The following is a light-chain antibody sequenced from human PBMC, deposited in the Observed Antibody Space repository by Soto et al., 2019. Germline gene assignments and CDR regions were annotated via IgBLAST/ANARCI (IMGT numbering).Light chain of an antibody. CDR3: QQRSSWPAT. Sequence: EIVLTQSPDTLSLSPGEGATLSCRASQSVTNSYLAWYQQKPGQAPRLLIYGASSRATGIPGRFSGSGSGTDFTLTISSLEPEDFAVYYCQQRSSWPATFGPGTKVDIK. J-gene: IGKJ3*01. CDR2: GAS. V-gene: IGKV3D-20*02. CDR1: QSVTNSY.